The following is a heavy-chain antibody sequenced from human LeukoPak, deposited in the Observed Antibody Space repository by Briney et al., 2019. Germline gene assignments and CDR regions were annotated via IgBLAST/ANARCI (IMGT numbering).Heavy chain of an antibody. Sequence: QPGGSLRLSCAASGFTFSSYAMNWVRQAPGKGLEWVSAISGSGGRTYYADSVKGRFTISRDNFRNTLYLQMNSLRAEDTAVYYCAKATSLALYSGSYPYSYYFDYWGQGTLVTVSS. CDR1: GFTFSSYA. J-gene: IGHJ4*02. D-gene: IGHD1-26*01. CDR3: AKATSLALYSGSYPYSYYFDY. CDR2: ISGSGGRT. V-gene: IGHV3-23*01.